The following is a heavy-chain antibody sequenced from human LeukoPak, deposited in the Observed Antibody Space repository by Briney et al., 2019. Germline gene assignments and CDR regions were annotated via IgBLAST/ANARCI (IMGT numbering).Heavy chain of an antibody. V-gene: IGHV5-51*01. CDR1: GYSFTSYW. J-gene: IGHJ4*02. CDR3: ARHYDGSGYYYFAY. CDR2: IYPGDSNT. Sequence: GESLKISCKGSGYSFTSYWIAWVRQMPGKGLEWMGIIYPGDSNTRYSPSFQGHVTISADKSISTAYLQWSSPRASDTAMYYCARHYDGSGYYYFAYWGQGTLVTVSS. D-gene: IGHD3-22*01.